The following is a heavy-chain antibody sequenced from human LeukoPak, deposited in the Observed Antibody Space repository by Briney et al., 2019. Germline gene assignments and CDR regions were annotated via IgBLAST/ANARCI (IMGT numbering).Heavy chain of an antibody. CDR1: GFTFSSYD. Sequence: PGVSLRLSCAASGFTFSSYDMHWVRQATGKGLEWVSAIGTAGDTYYPGSVKGRFTISRENAKNSLYLQMNSLRAGDTAVYYCARSHSSGYYLFDYWGQGTLVTVSS. V-gene: IGHV3-13*01. CDR2: IGTAGDT. CDR3: ARSHSSGYYLFDY. J-gene: IGHJ4*02. D-gene: IGHD3-22*01.